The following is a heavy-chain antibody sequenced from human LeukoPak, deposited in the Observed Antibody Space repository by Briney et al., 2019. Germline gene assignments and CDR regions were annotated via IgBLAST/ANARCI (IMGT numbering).Heavy chain of an antibody. Sequence: SETLSLTCSVSGGSISGYYWSWIRQPPGKGLEWIGYIYYSGSTKYNPSLKSRVTISVDPSKNQFSLKLSSVTAADTAVYYCARLYDSSDYTNWLDPWGQGALVTVSS. CDR2: IYYSGST. D-gene: IGHD3-22*01. V-gene: IGHV4-59*01. CDR3: ARLYDSSDYTNWLDP. J-gene: IGHJ5*02. CDR1: GGSISGYY.